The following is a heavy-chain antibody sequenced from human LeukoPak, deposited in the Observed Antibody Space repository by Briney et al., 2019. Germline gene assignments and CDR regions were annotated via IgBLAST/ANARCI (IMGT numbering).Heavy chain of an antibody. D-gene: IGHD1-26*01. CDR3: AKGVGSYNYYYGMDV. CDR2: ISGSGGST. J-gene: IGHJ6*02. Sequence: GGSLRLSCAASGFTFSSYAMSWVRQAPGKGLEWVSGISGSGGSTYYADSVKGRFTISRDNSKNTLYLQVNSLSAEDTAVYYCAKGVGSYNYYYGMDVWGQGTTVTVSS. CDR1: GFTFSSYA. V-gene: IGHV3-23*01.